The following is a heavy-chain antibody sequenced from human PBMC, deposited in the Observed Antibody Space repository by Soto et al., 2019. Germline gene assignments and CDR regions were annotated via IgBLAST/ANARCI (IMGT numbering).Heavy chain of an antibody. D-gene: IGHD3-22*01. V-gene: IGHV1-2*04. J-gene: IGHJ5*02. Sequence: QVQLVQSGAEVKKPGASVKVSCKASGYTFTGYYMHWVRQAPGQGLEWMGWINPNSGGTNYAQKCQGWVTMTRDTSISTAYMELSRLRSDDTAVYYCARAEGYDSSGTNWFDPWGQGTLVTVSS. CDR3: ARAEGYDSSGTNWFDP. CDR2: INPNSGGT. CDR1: GYTFTGYY.